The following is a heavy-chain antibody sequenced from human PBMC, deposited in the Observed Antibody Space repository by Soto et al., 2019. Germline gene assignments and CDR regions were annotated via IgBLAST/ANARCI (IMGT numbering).Heavy chain of an antibody. CDR2: ISGSGGST. V-gene: IGHV3-23*01. CDR3: ARLNSAYCGGDCYGKWYYGMDV. Sequence: EVQLLESGGGLVQPGGSLRLSCAASGFTFSSYAMSWVRQAPGKGLEWVSAISGSGGSTYYADSVKGRFTISRDNSKNTLYLQMNSLRAADTAVYYCARLNSAYCGGDCYGKWYYGMDVWGQGTTVTVSS. D-gene: IGHD2-21*02. CDR1: GFTFSSYA. J-gene: IGHJ6*02.